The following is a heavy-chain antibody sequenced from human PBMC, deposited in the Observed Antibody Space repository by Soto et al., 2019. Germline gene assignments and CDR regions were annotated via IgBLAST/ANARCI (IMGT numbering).Heavy chain of an antibody. CDR3: ARIQGSPYYYYYGMDV. J-gene: IGHJ6*02. CDR2: ISSSGSTI. CDR1: GFTFSSYE. V-gene: IGHV3-48*03. Sequence: EVQLVESGGGLVQPGGSLRLSCAASGFTFSSYEMNWVRQAPGKGLEWVSYISSSGSTIYYADSVKCRFTISRDNAKNSLYLQMNGLRAEDTAVDYCARIQGSPYYYYYGMDVWGQGTTVTVSS.